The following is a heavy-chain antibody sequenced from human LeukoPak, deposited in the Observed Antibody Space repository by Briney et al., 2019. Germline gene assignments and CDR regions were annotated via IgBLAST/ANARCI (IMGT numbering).Heavy chain of an antibody. D-gene: IGHD3-22*01. CDR1: GFTFSDYY. V-gene: IGHV3-11*01. J-gene: IGHJ6*03. Sequence: GGSLRLSCAASGFTFSDYYMSWIRQAPGKGLGWVSYMSSSGSTIYYADSVKGRFTISRDNAKNSLYLQMNSLRAEDTAVYYCAGVGYYDSSGYYLYYYYMDVWGKGTTVTVSS. CDR2: MSSSGSTI. CDR3: AGVGYYDSSGYYLYYYYMDV.